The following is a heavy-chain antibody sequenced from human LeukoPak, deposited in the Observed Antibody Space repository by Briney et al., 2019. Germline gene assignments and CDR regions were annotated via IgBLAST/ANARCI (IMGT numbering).Heavy chain of an antibody. CDR2: ISSRHLTT. J-gene: IGHJ5*02. D-gene: IGHD4-17*01. CDR1: GFTFSSFA. Sequence: GGSLRLSCAVSGFTFSSFAMTWVRQAPGKGLEWVSSISSRHLTTYYTDSVRGRFTISRDNSKNTLYLQMNSLRAEDTAVYYCTKDPNGDYVGAFDPWGQGTLVTVSS. CDR3: TKDPNGDYVGAFDP. V-gene: IGHV3-23*01.